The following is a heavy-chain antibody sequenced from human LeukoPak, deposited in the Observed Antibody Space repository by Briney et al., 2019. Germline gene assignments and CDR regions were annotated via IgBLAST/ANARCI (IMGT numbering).Heavy chain of an antibody. J-gene: IGHJ4*02. CDR2: ISSSGSTI. V-gene: IGHV3-11*01. CDR1: GFTFSDYY. CDR3: VLRSSSSIDY. D-gene: IGHD6-6*01. Sequence: GGSLRLSCAASGFTFSDYYMSWIRQAPGKGLEWVSYISSSGSTIYYADSVKGRFTISRGNAKNSLYLQMNSLRAEDTAVYYCVLRSSSSIDYWGQGTLVTVSS.